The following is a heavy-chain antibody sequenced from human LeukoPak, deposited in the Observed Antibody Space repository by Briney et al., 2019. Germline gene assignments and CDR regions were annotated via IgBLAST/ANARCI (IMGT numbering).Heavy chain of an antibody. CDR2: IRYDGSNK. D-gene: IGHD6-13*01. CDR1: GFTFSSYG. J-gene: IGHJ4*02. CDR3: AKDLNSGRQLVPLFDY. V-gene: IGHV3-30*02. Sequence: GGSLRLSCAASGFTFSSYGMHWVRQAPGKGLEWVAFIRYDGSNKYYADSVKGRFTISRDNSKNTLYLQMNSLRAEDTAVYYCAKDLNSGRQLVPLFDYWGQGTLVTVSS.